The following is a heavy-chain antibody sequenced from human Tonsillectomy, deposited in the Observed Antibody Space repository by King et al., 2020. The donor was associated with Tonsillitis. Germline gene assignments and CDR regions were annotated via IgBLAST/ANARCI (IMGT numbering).Heavy chain of an antibody. J-gene: IGHJ4*02. CDR2: ISYDGSME. V-gene: IGHV3-30*18. Sequence: VQLVESGGGVVQPGRSLRLSCAASGFTFSRYGMHWLRQAPGKGLEWVSVISYDGSMENYADSVKGRFTISRDDSKNTLYLQLNSLTPEDAAVYYCAKDSTDAVTPRQDKNFDSWGQGTLVTVSS. CDR3: AKDSTDAVTPRQDKNFDS. CDR1: GFTFSRYG. D-gene: IGHD6-6*01.